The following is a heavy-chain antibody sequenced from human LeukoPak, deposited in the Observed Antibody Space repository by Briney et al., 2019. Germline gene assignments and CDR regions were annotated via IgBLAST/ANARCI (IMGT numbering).Heavy chain of an antibody. V-gene: IGHV3-9*01. D-gene: IGHD3-10*01. Sequence: GRSLRLSCAASGFTFDDYAMHWVRQAPGKGLEWVSGISWNSGSIGYADSVKGRFTISRDNAKNSLYLQMNSLRAEDTALYYCATGGGSGSYQPDYWGQGTLVTVSS. CDR2: ISWNSGSI. CDR1: GFTFDDYA. J-gene: IGHJ4*02. CDR3: ATGGGSGSYQPDY.